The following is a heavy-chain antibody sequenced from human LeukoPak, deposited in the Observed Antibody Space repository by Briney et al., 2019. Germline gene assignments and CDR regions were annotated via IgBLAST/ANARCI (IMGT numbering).Heavy chain of an antibody. CDR2: LYIGGST. D-gene: IGHD3-10*01. J-gene: IGHJ4*02. CDR3: ARHGSGSWYYFDY. Sequence: SETLSLTCTVSGASISSYYWSWIRQPAGKGLEWIGRLYIGGSTNYNPSLKSRVTISVDTSKNQFSLKLSSVTAADTAVYYCARHGSGSWYYFDYWGQGTLVTVSS. V-gene: IGHV4-4*07. CDR1: GASISSYY.